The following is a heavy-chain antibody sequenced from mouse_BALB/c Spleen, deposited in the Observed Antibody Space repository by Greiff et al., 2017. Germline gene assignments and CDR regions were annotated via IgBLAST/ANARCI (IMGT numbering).Heavy chain of an antibody. CDR3: ARMYDGNYMGY. CDR1: GFNIKDSY. J-gene: IGHJ2*01. CDR2: IDPENGNT. V-gene: IGHV14-1*02. Sequence: VQLQQSGAELVRPGASVKLSCKASGFNIKDSYMHWVKQRPEQGLEWIGWIDPENGNTIYDPKFQGKASITADTSSNTAYLQLSSLTSEDTAVYYCARMYDGNYMGYWGQGTTLTVSS. D-gene: IGHD2-3*01.